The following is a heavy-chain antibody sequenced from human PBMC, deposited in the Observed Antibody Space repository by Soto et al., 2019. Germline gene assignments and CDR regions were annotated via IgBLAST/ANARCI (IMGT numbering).Heavy chain of an antibody. V-gene: IGHV3-33*01. Sequence: QVQLVESGGGVVQPGRSLRLSCAASEFSFSSYVMHWVRKAPGKGLEWVAVIWYDGSNKYHADSVKGRFTISRDNSNKMVYLQMNSLRVEDTAVYYCARARDATGPFDYWGQGTLVTVSS. CDR2: IWYDGSNK. D-gene: IGHD3-9*01. CDR3: ARARDATGPFDY. CDR1: EFSFSSYV. J-gene: IGHJ4*02.